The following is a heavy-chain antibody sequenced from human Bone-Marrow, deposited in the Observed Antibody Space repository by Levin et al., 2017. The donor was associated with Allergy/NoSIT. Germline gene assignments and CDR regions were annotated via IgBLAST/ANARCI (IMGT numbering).Heavy chain of an antibody. Sequence: GESLKISCAASGFTFSSYAMSWVRQAPGKGLEWVSAISGSGGSTYYADSVKGRFTISRDNSKNTLYLQMNSLRAEDTAVYYCAKNMIVVVIPNLYYYYYGMDVWGQGTTVTVSS. D-gene: IGHD3-22*01. V-gene: IGHV3-23*01. CDR1: GFTFSSYA. CDR2: ISGSGGST. CDR3: AKNMIVVVIPNLYYYYYGMDV. J-gene: IGHJ6*02.